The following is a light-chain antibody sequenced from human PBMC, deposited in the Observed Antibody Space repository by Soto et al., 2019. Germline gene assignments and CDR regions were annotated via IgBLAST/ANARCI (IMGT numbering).Light chain of an antibody. V-gene: IGLV2-14*01. J-gene: IGLJ3*02. CDR2: EVN. Sequence: QSALTQPASLSGSPGQSITISCTGTRSDIGAYDYVSWFQQHPGKAPKLMISEVNNRPSGVSNRFSGSKSGNTASPTISGLQAEDEADYYCSSYTSSSTLDVFGGGTKLTVL. CDR1: RSDIGAYDY. CDR3: SSYTSSSTLDV.